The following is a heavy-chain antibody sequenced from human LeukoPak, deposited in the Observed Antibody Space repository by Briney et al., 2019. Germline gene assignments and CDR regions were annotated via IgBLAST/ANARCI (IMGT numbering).Heavy chain of an antibody. CDR2: ISGSGGST. Sequence: GGTLRLSCAVSGFTFSSYGMSWVRQAPGKGLKWVSAISGSGGSTNYADSVKGRFTISRDNSKNTLYLQMNSLRAEDTAVYYCARDGQWELLGTIDAFDIWGQGTMVTVSS. J-gene: IGHJ3*02. CDR3: ARDGQWELLGTIDAFDI. D-gene: IGHD1-26*01. V-gene: IGHV3-23*01. CDR1: GFTFSSYG.